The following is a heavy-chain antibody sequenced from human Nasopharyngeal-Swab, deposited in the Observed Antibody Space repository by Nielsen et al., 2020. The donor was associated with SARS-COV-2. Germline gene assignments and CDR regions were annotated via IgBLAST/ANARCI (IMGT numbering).Heavy chain of an antibody. V-gene: IGHV1-2*02. CDR2: INPDSGDT. D-gene: IGHD3-22*01. CDR1: GYTLTDYY. Sequence: ASVKVSCKTSGYTLTDYYIHWLRQVPEQGLEWVGCINPDSGDTQYAQKFQGRVTVTSDRSRSTAYIDLSRLRSDDTAVYYCARDYYDNYDSDYWGQGTLVTVSS. J-gene: IGHJ4*02. CDR3: ARDYYDNYDSDY.